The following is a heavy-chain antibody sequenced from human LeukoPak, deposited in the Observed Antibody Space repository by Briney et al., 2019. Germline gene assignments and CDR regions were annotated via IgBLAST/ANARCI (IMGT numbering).Heavy chain of an antibody. D-gene: IGHD3-10*01. CDR3: ASLIGAYDAFDI. Sequence: GASVKVSCKASGYTFTGYYMHWVRQAPGQGLEWMGRINPNSGGTNYAQKFQGRVTMTRDTYISTAYMELSRLRSDDTAVYYCASLIGAYDAFDIWGQGTMVTVSS. J-gene: IGHJ3*02. CDR1: GYTFTGYY. V-gene: IGHV1-2*06. CDR2: INPNSGGT.